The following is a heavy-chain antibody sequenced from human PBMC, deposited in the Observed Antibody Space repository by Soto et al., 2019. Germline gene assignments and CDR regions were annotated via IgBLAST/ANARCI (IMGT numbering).Heavy chain of an antibody. Sequence: EVQLLESGGGLVQPGGSLRLSCAASGFTFSSYAMSWVRQAPGKGLEWVSAIIGSGGTTYYADSVKGRFTFSRDNTRNTLYLQMNGLRAEDTAVYYCARTANGWFSAFAIWGQGTKVTVSS. D-gene: IGHD6-19*01. J-gene: IGHJ3*02. V-gene: IGHV3-23*01. CDR2: IIGSGGTT. CDR3: ARTANGWFSAFAI. CDR1: GFTFSSYA.